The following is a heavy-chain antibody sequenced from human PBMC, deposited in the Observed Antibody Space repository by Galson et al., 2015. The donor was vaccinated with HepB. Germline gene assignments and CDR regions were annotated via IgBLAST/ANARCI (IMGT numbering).Heavy chain of an antibody. V-gene: IGHV1-69*01. CDR2: IIPMFGTA. J-gene: IGHJ4*02. D-gene: IGHD5-12*01. CDR3: ARGRALATMISDFDH. Sequence: SCKASGGTFSNNVISWVRQAPGQGLEWMGGIIPMFGTAKHAPKFQDRVSITADESTGTAYIELSSLRSEDTAVYYCARGRALATMISDFDHWGLGTLVTVSS. CDR1: GGTFSNNV.